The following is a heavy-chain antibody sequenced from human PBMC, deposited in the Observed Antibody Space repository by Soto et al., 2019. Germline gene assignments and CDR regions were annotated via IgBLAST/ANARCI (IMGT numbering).Heavy chain of an antibody. Sequence: EVQLVDSGGGLVKPGGSLRLSCAGSGFAFSTYSMNWVRQAPGKGLEWVSSISSSSSSIYYADSVKGRFTISRDNAKNSLYLQMNSLRAEDTAAYYCARDSLTGYDYWGQGTLVTVSS. V-gene: IGHV3-21*01. CDR2: ISSSSSSI. D-gene: IGHD7-27*01. CDR1: GFAFSTYS. CDR3: ARDSLTGYDY. J-gene: IGHJ4*02.